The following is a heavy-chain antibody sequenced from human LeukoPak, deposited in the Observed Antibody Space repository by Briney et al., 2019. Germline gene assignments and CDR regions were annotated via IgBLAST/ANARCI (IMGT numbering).Heavy chain of an antibody. V-gene: IGHV3-30*04. CDR3: ARDVDWSYFDY. D-gene: IGHD2-21*01. J-gene: IGHJ4*02. Sequence: GGSLRLSCAASGFTFSSYAMHWVRQAPGKGLEWVAVISYDGSNKYYADSVKGRFTISRDNSKNTLYLQMNSLRAEDTAVYYCARDVDWSYFDYWGQGTLVTVSS. CDR1: GFTFSSYA. CDR2: ISYDGSNK.